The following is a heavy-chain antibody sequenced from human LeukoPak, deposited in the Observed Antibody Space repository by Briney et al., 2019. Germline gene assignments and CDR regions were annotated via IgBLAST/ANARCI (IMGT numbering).Heavy chain of an antibody. CDR3: AKGNYYDSSTRIAFDI. Sequence: PGGSLRLSCAASGFTVSSSYMSWVRQAPGKGLEWVSAISGSGGSTSYADSVKGRFTISRDNSKNTLYLQMNSLRAEDTAVYYCAKGNYYDSSTRIAFDIWGQGTMVTVSS. CDR2: ISGSGGST. CDR1: GFTVSSSY. V-gene: IGHV3-23*01. D-gene: IGHD3-22*01. J-gene: IGHJ3*02.